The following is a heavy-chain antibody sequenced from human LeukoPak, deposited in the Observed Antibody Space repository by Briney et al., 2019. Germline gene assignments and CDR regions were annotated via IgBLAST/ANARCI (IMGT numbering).Heavy chain of an antibody. CDR2: INPNSGGI. J-gene: IGHJ4*02. CDR1: GYTFTAYY. D-gene: IGHD2-2*01. V-gene: IGHV1-2*02. Sequence: ASVKVSCKASGYTFTAYYIHWERQAPGQGLEWMGWINPNSGGINYAQKFQGRVTMTRDTSIRTAYMELSRLRSDDTAVYYYARDQDSSSTSCYDHWGQGTLVTVSS. CDR3: ARDQDSSSTSCYDH.